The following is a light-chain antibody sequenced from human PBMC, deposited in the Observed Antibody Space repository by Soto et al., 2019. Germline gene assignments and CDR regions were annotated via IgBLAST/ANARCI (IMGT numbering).Light chain of an antibody. Sequence: EIVMTQSPATLSVSPGERATLSCRASQSVSSNLVWYQQKPGQAPRLLIYGASTRATGIRARFSGSGSGTEFALTISSLQSEDFAVYYCQQYSYRLSFGGGTRVEIK. CDR3: QQYSYRLS. CDR1: QSVSSN. CDR2: GAS. V-gene: IGKV3-15*01. J-gene: IGKJ4*01.